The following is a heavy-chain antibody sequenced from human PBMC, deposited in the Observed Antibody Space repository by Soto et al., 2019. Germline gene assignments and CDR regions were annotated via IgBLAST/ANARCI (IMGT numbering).Heavy chain of an antibody. D-gene: IGHD3-22*01. CDR2: ISADGSYT. J-gene: IGHJ2*01. CDR1: GLTFSDYA. V-gene: IGHV3-23*01. CDR3: AKRVLAVVFKTHGYFDR. Sequence: EVQLLESGGGLVQPGGSLRLSCAASGLTFSDYAMSWVRQAPGKGLEWVSAISADGSYTFYADSVKGRFSISRDNSKNTLYLQMYSLRVEDTAVYYCAKRVLAVVFKTHGYFDRWGRGTLVTVSS.